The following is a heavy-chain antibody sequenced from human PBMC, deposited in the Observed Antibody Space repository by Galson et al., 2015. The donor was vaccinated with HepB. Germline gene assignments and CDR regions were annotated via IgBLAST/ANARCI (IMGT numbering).Heavy chain of an antibody. V-gene: IGHV3-48*02. CDR1: GFTLSTYS. D-gene: IGHD3-3*01. J-gene: IGHJ4*02. CDR2: ISSSGSTI. Sequence: SLRLSCAASGFTLSTYSMNWVRQAPGKGLEWASYISSSGSTIFYADSVKGRFTVSRDNAKNSLYLQMNSLRDEDTAVYYCAREMWGGSAYYLDYWGQGTLVTVSS. CDR3: AREMWGGSAYYLDY.